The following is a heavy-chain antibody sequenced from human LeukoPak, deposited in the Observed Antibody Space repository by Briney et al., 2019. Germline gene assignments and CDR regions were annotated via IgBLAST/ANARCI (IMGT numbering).Heavy chain of an antibody. Sequence: ASVKLSCTASGYTLTGYYMHWVRQAPGQGLEWMGWINPNSGGTNYAQKFQGRVTMTRDTSISTAYMELSRLRADDTAVYYCARGYCSSTSCLLSDAFDIWGQGTMVTVSS. J-gene: IGHJ3*02. CDR3: ARGYCSSTSCLLSDAFDI. CDR1: GYTLTGYY. CDR2: INPNSGGT. V-gene: IGHV1-2*02. D-gene: IGHD2-2*01.